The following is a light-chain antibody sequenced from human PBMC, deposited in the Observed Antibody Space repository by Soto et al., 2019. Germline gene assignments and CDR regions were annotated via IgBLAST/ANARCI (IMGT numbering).Light chain of an antibody. V-gene: IGKV3-20*01. J-gene: IGKJ1*01. CDR2: GAS. CDR3: QQYVSSPWA. Sequence: EIVLTQSPGTLSFSPGESATLSCRASQSVSSSFLAWYQQKAGQAPRLLIYGASRRATGIPDRFSGSGSGTDFTLTISRLEPEDFAVYYCQQYVSSPWAFGQGTKVDNK. CDR1: QSVSSSF.